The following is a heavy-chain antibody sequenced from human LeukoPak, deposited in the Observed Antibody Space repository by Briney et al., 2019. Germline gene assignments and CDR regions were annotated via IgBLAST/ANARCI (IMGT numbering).Heavy chain of an antibody. J-gene: IGHJ4*02. Sequence: GASVKVSCKASGGTFSSYAISWVRQAPGQGLEWMGWINPNSGGTNYAQKFQGRVTMTRDTSISTAYMELSRLRSDDTAVYYCARAQGLYSSSPGDYWGQGTLVTVSS. V-gene: IGHV1-2*02. CDR1: GGTFSSYA. CDR3: ARAQGLYSSSPGDY. D-gene: IGHD6-13*01. CDR2: INPNSGGT.